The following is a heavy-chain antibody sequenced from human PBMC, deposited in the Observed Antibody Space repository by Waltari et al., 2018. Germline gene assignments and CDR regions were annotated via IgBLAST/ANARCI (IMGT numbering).Heavy chain of an antibody. Sequence: QVQLLESGPRLVKPSETLSLTCSVSGHPITTSYWSWIRQSPGKGLEWIGYIYHSGSTVYNPSIRSRANIAVDTSKNQCSPKVTSVTAADTAVYYCARDSVMEHGLSSVSWFYYMDVWGKGTTVTVSS. D-gene: IGHD1-1*01. J-gene: IGHJ6*03. V-gene: IGHV4-59*01. CDR1: GHPITTSY. CDR3: ARDSVMEHGLSSVSWFYYMDV. CDR2: IYHSGST.